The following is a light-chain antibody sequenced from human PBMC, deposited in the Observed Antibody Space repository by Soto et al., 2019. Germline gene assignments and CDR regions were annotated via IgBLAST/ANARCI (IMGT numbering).Light chain of an antibody. CDR3: QQHGGSPIT. CDR1: QTVTNNF. J-gene: IGKJ5*01. V-gene: IGKV3-20*01. CDR2: GAS. Sequence: EIVLTQSPGTLSLSPGQRATLSFRASQTVTNNFLAWHQQKPGQTPRLLIYGASSRATGTPDRFSGSGSGTDFTLTISRLEPEDFAVYYCQQHGGSPITFGQGTRLEIK.